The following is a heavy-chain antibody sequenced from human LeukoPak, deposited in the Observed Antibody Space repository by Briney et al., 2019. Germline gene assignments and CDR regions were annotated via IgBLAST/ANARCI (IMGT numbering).Heavy chain of an antibody. CDR1: GYSFTTYW. CDR3: ARPGQLGDYTPYHFDY. Sequence: GESLKISCKGSGYSFTTYWIGWVRQMPGKGLEWMGIIYPSDSDTRYSPSFQGQVTISADKSISTAYLQWSSLKASDTAVYYCARPGQLGDYTPYHFDYWGQGILVTVSS. CDR2: IYPSDSDT. V-gene: IGHV5-51*01. D-gene: IGHD3-16*01. J-gene: IGHJ4*02.